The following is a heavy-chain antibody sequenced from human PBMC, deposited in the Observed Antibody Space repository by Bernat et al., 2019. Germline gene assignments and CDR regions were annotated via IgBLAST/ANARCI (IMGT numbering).Heavy chain of an antibody. V-gene: IGHV3-21*01. CDR1: GVTFSGYS. D-gene: IGHD6-19*01. CDR2: ISSDSRQI. CDR3: ARRGSSGWTGLDY. J-gene: IGHJ4*02. Sequence: EVQVVEPGGGLVEPGGSLRVSCAASGVTFSGYSMNWVRQAPGKGLEWVSAISSDSRQIYYADSVKGRFTIARDNAKNSLYLQMNSLRAADTAVYYCARRGSSGWTGLDYWGQGTLVTVSS.